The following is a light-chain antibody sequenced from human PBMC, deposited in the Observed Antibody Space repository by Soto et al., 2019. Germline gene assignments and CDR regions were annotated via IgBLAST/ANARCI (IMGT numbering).Light chain of an antibody. CDR2: DAS. J-gene: IGKJ1*01. V-gene: IGKV1-5*01. Sequence: DIQMTQSPSTLSASVGDGVTITCRASETITTSLAWYQQQPGTAPKVLIYDASTLESGVPSRFSGSGSGTEFTLTIRSMQTYDFANYYCPQYGSYPRTFGQGTKVDIK. CDR1: ETITTS. CDR3: PQYGSYPRT.